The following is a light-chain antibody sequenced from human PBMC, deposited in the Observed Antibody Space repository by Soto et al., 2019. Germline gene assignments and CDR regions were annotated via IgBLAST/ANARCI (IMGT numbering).Light chain of an antibody. CDR3: QQANSFPLT. CDR2: GAS. Sequence: EIVLTQSPGTLSLSPGERATLSCRASQNVGSDYLAWYQQKPGQAPRILIFGASGRATGIPDRFSGSGSGTDFTLTISSLQPEDFATYYCQQANSFPLTFGGGTKVDIK. J-gene: IGKJ4*01. CDR1: QNVGSDY. V-gene: IGKV3-20*01.